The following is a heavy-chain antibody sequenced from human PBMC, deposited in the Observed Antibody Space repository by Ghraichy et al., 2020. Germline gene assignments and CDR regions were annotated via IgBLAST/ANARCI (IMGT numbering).Heavy chain of an antibody. CDR1: GFTFSSYA. D-gene: IGHD3-3*01. CDR3: AKTASGREYYDFWSGYPNWFDP. V-gene: IGHV3-23*01. Sequence: GGSLRLSCAASGFTFSSYAMSWVRQAPGKGLEWVSAISGSGGSTYYADSVKGRFTISRDNSKNTLYLQMNSLRAEDTAVYYCAKTASGREYYDFWSGYPNWFDPWGQGTLVTVSS. CDR2: ISGSGGST. J-gene: IGHJ5*02.